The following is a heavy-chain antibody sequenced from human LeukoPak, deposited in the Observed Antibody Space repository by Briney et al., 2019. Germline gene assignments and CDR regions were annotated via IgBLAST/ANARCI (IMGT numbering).Heavy chain of an antibody. V-gene: IGHV3-9*01. J-gene: IGHJ4*02. Sequence: GRSLRLSCAAPGFTFDDYAMHWVRQAPGKGLEWVSGISWNSGSIGYADSVKGRFTISRDNAKNSLYLQMNSLRAEDTALYYCAKGDSSSWYSDYFDYWGQGTLVTVSS. CDR1: GFTFDDYA. D-gene: IGHD6-13*01. CDR2: ISWNSGSI. CDR3: AKGDSSSWYSDYFDY.